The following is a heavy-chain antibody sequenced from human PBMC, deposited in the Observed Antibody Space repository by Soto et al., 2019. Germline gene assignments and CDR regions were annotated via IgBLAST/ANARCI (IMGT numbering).Heavy chain of an antibody. D-gene: IGHD2-2*01. CDR2: SGPGGST. J-gene: IGHJ3*01. CDR1: GFTFSNYP. Sequence: VQLLESGGGVLQPGGSLRLSCAASGFTFSNYPMSWVRQAPGKGLEWVSVSGPGGSTYYADSVRGRFAISRHNSENTLYLQSNSLSVEDTAVYYCARHIVVVPDARAFDLCGQGTMVTVSS. V-gene: IGHV3-23*01. CDR3: ARHIVVVPDARAFDL.